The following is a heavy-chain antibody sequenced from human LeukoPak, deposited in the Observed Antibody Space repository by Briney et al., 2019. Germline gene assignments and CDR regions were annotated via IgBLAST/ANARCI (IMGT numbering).Heavy chain of an antibody. CDR2: IYPGDSDT. Sequence: GESLKISCKGSGYSFTSYWIGWVRQMPGKGLEWMGIIYPGDSDTRYSPSFQGQVTISADKSISTAYPQWSSLKASDTAMYYCARREIAVAATGYYYMDVWGKGTTVTVSS. CDR3: ARREIAVAATGYYYMDV. J-gene: IGHJ6*03. CDR1: GYSFTSYW. D-gene: IGHD6-19*01. V-gene: IGHV5-51*01.